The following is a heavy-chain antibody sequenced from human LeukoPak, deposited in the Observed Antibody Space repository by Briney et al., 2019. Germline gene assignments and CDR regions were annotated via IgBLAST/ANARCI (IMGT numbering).Heavy chain of an antibody. V-gene: IGHV4-4*07. J-gene: IGHJ1*01. D-gene: IGHD3-22*01. Sequence: SETLSLTCTVSGGFISTYYWSWIRQPAGKGLEWIGRIYSSGSTNYNPSLKSRVTISVDTSKNQFSLKLSSVTAADTAVYYCARDGYYDSSGYYYAEYFQHWGQGTLVTVSS. CDR1: GGFISTYY. CDR3: ARDGYYDSSGYYYAEYFQH. CDR2: IYSSGST.